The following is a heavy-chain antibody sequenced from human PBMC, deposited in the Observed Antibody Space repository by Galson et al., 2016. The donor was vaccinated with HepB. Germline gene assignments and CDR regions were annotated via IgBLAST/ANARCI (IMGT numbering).Heavy chain of an antibody. Sequence: TLSLTCTGSGGSISSSSYYWGWIRQPPGKGLEWIGSINYSGRTYYNPSLKSRVTISVDTSKNQFSLKLSSVTAADTAVYYCARRGAYSGSSIGAFDIWGQGTMVTVSS. CDR1: GGSISSSSYY. D-gene: IGHD1-26*01. CDR2: INYSGRT. CDR3: ARRGAYSGSSIGAFDI. J-gene: IGHJ3*02. V-gene: IGHV4-39*01.